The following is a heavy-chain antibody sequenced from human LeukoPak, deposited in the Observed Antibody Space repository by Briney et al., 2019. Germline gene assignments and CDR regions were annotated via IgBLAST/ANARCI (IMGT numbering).Heavy chain of an antibody. V-gene: IGHV5-51*01. Sequence: GESLKISCKGSEYSFSSYWIGWVRQMPGKGLEWMGIIYPGDSDTRYSPSFQGQVTVSADKSISTAYLQWSSLKASDTAMYYCARQQLAAYYFDYWGQGTLVTVSS. CDR3: ARQQLAAYYFDY. D-gene: IGHD1-1*01. J-gene: IGHJ4*02. CDR1: EYSFSSYW. CDR2: IYPGDSDT.